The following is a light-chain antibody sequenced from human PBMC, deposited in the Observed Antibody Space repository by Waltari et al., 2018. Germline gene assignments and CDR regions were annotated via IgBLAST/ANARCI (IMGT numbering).Light chain of an antibody. CDR3: QQYGSSPPYT. V-gene: IGKV3-20*01. J-gene: IGKJ2*01. Sequence: EIVLTQSPGTLSLSPGERATLSCRASQSVSSSYLAWYQQKPGQAPRLPLHGASGRATGIPDRFSGSGSGTDFTLTISRLEPEDFAVYYCQQYGSSPPYTFGQGTKLEIK. CDR1: QSVSSSY. CDR2: GAS.